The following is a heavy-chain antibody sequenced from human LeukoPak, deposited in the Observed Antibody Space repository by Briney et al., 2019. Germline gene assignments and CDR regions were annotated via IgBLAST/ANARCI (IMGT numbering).Heavy chain of an antibody. D-gene: IGHD3/OR15-3a*01. Sequence: GGSLRLSCVASGFTFDDYGMHWVRQAPGKGLEWVSGISWNGGHIGYADSVKGRFTISRDNAKNSLSLQMSSLRAEDTAFYYCARGGSGLYWYFDLWGRGTLVTVSS. CDR2: ISWNGGHI. J-gene: IGHJ2*01. V-gene: IGHV3-9*01. CDR1: GFTFDDYG. CDR3: ARGGSGLYWYFDL.